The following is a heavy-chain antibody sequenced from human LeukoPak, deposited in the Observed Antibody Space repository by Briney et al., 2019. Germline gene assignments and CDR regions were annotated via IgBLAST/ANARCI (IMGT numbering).Heavy chain of an antibody. D-gene: IGHD4-17*01. CDR1: GFTFSSYA. V-gene: IGHV3-23*01. CDR3: AKRDLTTEFDY. J-gene: IGHJ4*02. Sequence: PGGSLRLSCAASGFTFSSYAMSWVRQAPGKGLEWVSAISGSGGSTYYADSVKGRFTISRDNSKSTLSLQMNSLRSDDTAVYYCAKRDLTTEFDYWGQGTLVTVSS. CDR2: ISGSGGST.